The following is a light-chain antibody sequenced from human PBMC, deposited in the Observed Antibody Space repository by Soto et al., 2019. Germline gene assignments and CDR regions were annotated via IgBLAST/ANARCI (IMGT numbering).Light chain of an antibody. Sequence: DIQMTQSPSSLSASVGDRVNITCRASQAISNYLAWYQQKPGKVPKLLIYAASTLQSGVPSRFSGSGSGKDFTLIISSLQPEDVATYYCQNYNSAPAFGGGTKVEIK. V-gene: IGKV1-27*01. CDR2: AAS. CDR1: QAISNY. J-gene: IGKJ4*01. CDR3: QNYNSAPA.